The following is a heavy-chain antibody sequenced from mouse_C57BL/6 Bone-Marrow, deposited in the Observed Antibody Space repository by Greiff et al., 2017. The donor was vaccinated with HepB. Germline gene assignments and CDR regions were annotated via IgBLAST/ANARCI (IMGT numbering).Heavy chain of an antibody. CDR1: GYTFTSYW. V-gene: IGHV1-55*01. CDR3: ARRGLLWLRRYYFDY. D-gene: IGHD2-2*01. CDR2: IYPGSGST. Sequence: QVQLQQPGAELVKPGASVKMSCKASGYTFTSYWITWVKQRPGQGLEWIGDIYPGSGSTNYNEKLKSRATMTVDTSSSTAYMQLSSLTSEVSAVYYCARRGLLWLRRYYFDYWGQGTTLTVSS. J-gene: IGHJ2*01.